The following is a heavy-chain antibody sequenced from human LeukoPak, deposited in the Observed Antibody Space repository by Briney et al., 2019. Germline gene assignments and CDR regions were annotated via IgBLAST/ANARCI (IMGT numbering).Heavy chain of an antibody. V-gene: IGHV1-8*01. CDR1: GYAFTSYD. D-gene: IGHD2-15*01. Sequence: GASVKVSCKASGYAFTSYDFNWVRQATGQGLEWMGWMNPNSGNTGYAQKFQGIVTMTRNTSISTAYMELSSLRSEDTAVYYCARYDCSGGSCYLAYWGQGTLVTVSS. CDR2: MNPNSGNT. CDR3: ARYDCSGGSCYLAY. J-gene: IGHJ4*02.